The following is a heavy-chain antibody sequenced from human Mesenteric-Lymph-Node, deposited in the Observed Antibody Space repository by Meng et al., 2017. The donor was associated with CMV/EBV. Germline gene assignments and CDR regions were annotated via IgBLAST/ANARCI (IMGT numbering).Heavy chain of an antibody. CDR3: ARDRGAAAVDY. CDR2: ISSGSPYI. Sequence: GGSLRLSCVASGFTFSSYSMNWVRQAPGKGLEWISSISSGSPYIYYTDSVKGRFTISRDNAENSLYLQMDSLRAEDTAVYYCARDRGAAAVDYWGQGTLVTVSS. D-gene: IGHD6-25*01. CDR1: GFTFSSYS. J-gene: IGHJ4*02. V-gene: IGHV3-21*01.